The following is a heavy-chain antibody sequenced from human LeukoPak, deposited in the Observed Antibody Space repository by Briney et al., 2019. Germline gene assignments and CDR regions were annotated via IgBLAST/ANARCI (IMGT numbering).Heavy chain of an antibody. CDR1: GGSISSGGYS. CDR3: ARHWGSGWSHFDY. Sequence: RPSETLSLTCTVSGGSISSGGYSWSWIRQHPGKGLEWIGCIYYSGTTNYNPSLRSRVTMSVDTSKNQFSLKLSSVTAADTAFYYCARHWGSGWSHFDYWGQGTLVTVSS. J-gene: IGHJ4*02. CDR2: IYYSGTT. V-gene: IGHV4-61*08. D-gene: IGHD6-19*01.